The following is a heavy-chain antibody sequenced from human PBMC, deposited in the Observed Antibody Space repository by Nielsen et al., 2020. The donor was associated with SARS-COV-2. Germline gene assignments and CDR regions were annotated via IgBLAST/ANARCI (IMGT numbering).Heavy chain of an antibody. D-gene: IGHD2-15*01. CDR3: ARDLLQPTFDY. J-gene: IGHJ4*02. Sequence: GESLKISCAASGFTFSSYSMSWVRQAPGKGLEWVANIKQDGSEKYYVDSVKGRFTISRDNAKNSLYLQMNSLRAEDTAVYYCARDLLQPTFDYWGQGTLVTVSS. CDR2: IKQDGSEK. V-gene: IGHV3-7*05. CDR1: GFTFSSYS.